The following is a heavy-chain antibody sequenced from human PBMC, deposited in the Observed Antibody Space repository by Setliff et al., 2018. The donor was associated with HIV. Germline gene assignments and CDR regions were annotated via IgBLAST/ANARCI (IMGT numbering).Heavy chain of an antibody. CDR1: GYTFTDYF. CDR3: ARRVVAAFTFDY. V-gene: IGHV1-2*02. Sequence: ASVKVSCKASGYTFTDYFIHWVRQAPGQGLEWMGWISPHNGDTTIPQRFQGRVTMTTDTSINTAYMELRGLSSVTAADTAVYYCARRVVAAFTFDYWGQGTLVTVSS. CDR2: ISPHNGDT. J-gene: IGHJ4*02. D-gene: IGHD2-15*01.